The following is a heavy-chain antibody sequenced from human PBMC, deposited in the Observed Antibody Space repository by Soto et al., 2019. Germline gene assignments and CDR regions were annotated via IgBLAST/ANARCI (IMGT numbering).Heavy chain of an antibody. D-gene: IGHD2-15*01. J-gene: IGHJ4*02. Sequence: PSETLSLTCTVSGGSISSGDYYWGWSRQPPGNGLEWIGYIYYSGSTYYNPSLKIRVTISVDTSKNQFSLKLSSVTAADTAVYYCARATVDSAFDYWGQGTLVTVSS. CDR3: ARATVDSAFDY. V-gene: IGHV4-30-4*01. CDR1: GGSISSGDYY. CDR2: IYYSGST.